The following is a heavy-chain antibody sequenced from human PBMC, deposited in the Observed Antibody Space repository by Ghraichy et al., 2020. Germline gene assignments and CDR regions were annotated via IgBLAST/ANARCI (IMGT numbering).Heavy chain of an antibody. J-gene: IGHJ6*02. CDR2: ISGSGGSR. Sequence: GGSLRLSCAASGFTFSNYAMSWVRQAPGKGLEWVSGISGSGGSRYYADSVTGRFTIFRDEYKNTLFLQMNSLRAEDTAVYYCAKEACMVRDCQEGYYYGMDVWGQGTTVTVSS. CDR1: GFTFSNYA. CDR3: AKEACMVRDCQEGYYYGMDV. D-gene: IGHD3-10*01. V-gene: IGHV3-23*01.